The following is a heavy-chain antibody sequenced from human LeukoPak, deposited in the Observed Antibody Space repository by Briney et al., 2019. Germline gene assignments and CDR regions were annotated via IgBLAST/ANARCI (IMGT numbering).Heavy chain of an antibody. CDR3: ARGGVWYYDSSGYSFLGY. Sequence: GGSLRLSCAASGFTFSSYWMSWVRQAPGKGLEWVANIKQDGSEKYYVDSVKGRFTISRDNAKNSLYLQMNSLRAEDTAVYYCARGGVWYYDSSGYSFLGYWGQGTLVTVSS. CDR2: IKQDGSEK. CDR1: GFTFSSYW. V-gene: IGHV3-7*01. J-gene: IGHJ4*02. D-gene: IGHD3-22*01.